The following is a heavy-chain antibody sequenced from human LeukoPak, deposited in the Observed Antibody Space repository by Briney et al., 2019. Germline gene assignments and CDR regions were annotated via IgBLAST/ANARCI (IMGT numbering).Heavy chain of an antibody. CDR3: ARHKQASSGWFISLDP. CDR2: IYYSGKT. CDR1: GGSIADTSYY. V-gene: IGHV4-39*01. Sequence: SETLSLTCTVSGGSIADTSYYWGWISQSPGKGLEWIGRIYYSGKTYYNPSLTSRVTISVDTSKNQISLTLTSVTAADTSLYYCARHKQASSGWFISLDPWGQGTLVIVSS. D-gene: IGHD6-19*01. J-gene: IGHJ5*02.